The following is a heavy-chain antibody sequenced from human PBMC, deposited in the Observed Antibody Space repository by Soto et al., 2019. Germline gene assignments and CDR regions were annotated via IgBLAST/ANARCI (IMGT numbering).Heavy chain of an antibody. CDR2: IYYSGYT. Sequence: LTETLDLTCTVSGGSISSSSYYWGWIRQPPGKGLEWIGSIYYSGYTYYNPSLKSRVTISVDTSKNQFSLKLSSVTAADTAVYYCASHNLPLFLGYYYDMVVSGQGTTVTVSS. CDR3: ASHNLPLFLGYYYDMVV. CDR1: GGSISSSSYY. J-gene: IGHJ6*02. D-gene: IGHD1-20*01. V-gene: IGHV4-39*01.